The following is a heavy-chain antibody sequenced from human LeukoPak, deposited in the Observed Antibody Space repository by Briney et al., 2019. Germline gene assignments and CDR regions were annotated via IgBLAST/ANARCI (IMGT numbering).Heavy chain of an antibody. CDR2: INPSGGST. V-gene: IGHV1-46*01. CDR1: GYTFTSYY. J-gene: IGHJ4*02. CDR3: ARTYGSGSYHLDY. D-gene: IGHD3-10*01. Sequence: ASVKVSCKASGYTFTSYYMHWVRQAPGQGLGWMGIINPSGGSTSYAQKFQGRVTMTRDMSTSTVYMELSSLRSEDMAVYYCARTYGSGSYHLDYWGQGTLVTVSS.